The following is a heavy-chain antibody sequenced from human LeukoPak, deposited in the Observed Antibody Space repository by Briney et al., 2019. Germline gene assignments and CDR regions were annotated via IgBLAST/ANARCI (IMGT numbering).Heavy chain of an antibody. CDR3: ARGENYSNYYYYGMDV. Sequence: SETLSLTCTVSGGSISSYYCSWIRQPPGKGLEWVGYIYYCGSTNYNPSLTSRVTISVDTSKSQFSLKLSSVTAADTAVYYCARGENYSNYYYYGMDVWGQGTTVTVSS. J-gene: IGHJ6*02. CDR2: IYYCGST. CDR1: GGSISSYY. V-gene: IGHV4-59*01. D-gene: IGHD2-15*01.